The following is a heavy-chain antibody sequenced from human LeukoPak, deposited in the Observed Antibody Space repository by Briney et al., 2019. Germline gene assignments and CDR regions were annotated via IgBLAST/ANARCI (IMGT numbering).Heavy chain of an antibody. J-gene: IGHJ4*02. V-gene: IGHV1-69*01. CDR1: GGTFSSYA. CDR2: IIPIFGTA. CDR3: ARYYSGWYYFDY. Sequence: SVKVSCKASGGTFSSYAISWVRQAPGQGLEWMGGIIPIFGTANYAQKFQGRVTITADESTSTAYMELSSLRSEDTAVYYCARYYSGWYYFDYWGQGTLVTVSP. D-gene: IGHD6-19*01.